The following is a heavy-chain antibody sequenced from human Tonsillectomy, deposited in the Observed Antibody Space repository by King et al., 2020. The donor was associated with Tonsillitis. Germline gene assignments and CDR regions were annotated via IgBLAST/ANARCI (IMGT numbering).Heavy chain of an antibody. CDR1: GGSFSGYF. D-gene: IGHD3-16*01. CDR3: ARGPHYDHLWGKYLPLDY. Sequence: VQLQQWGAGLLKPSETLSLTCGVSGGSFSGYFWSWIRQSPGKGLEWIGEISQSGSANYNPSLKSRVTISVDTSEKQFSLNLTSVTAADTAVYYCARGPHYDHLWGKYLPLDYWAQGTLVTVSS. CDR2: ISQSGSA. J-gene: IGHJ4*02. V-gene: IGHV4-34*01.